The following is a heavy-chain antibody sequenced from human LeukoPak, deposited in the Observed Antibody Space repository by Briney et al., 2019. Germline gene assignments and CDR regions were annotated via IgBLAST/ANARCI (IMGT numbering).Heavy chain of an antibody. V-gene: IGHV1-69*05. D-gene: IGHD3-9*01. J-gene: IGHJ4*02. CDR1: GGTFSSYA. CDR2: IIPIFGTA. CDR3: VRVGLTGQPLYFDY. Sequence: VASVKVSCKASGGTFSSYAISWVRQAPGQGLEWMGGIIPIFGTANYAQKFQGRVTITTDESTSTAYMELSSLRSEDTAVYYCVRVGLTGQPLYFDYWGQGTLVTVSS.